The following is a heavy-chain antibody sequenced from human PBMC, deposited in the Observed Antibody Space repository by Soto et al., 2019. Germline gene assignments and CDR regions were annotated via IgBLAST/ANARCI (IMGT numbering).Heavy chain of an antibody. CDR3: AGGPWIQSPRWVDY. J-gene: IGHJ4*02. CDR1: GGTFSSYA. D-gene: IGHD5-18*01. V-gene: IGHV1-69*13. CDR2: IIPIFGTA. Sequence: SVKVSCKASGGTFSSYAISWVRQAPGQGLEWMGGIIPIFGTANYAQKFQGRVTITADESTSTAYMELSSLRSEDTAVYYCAGGPWIQSPRWVDYWGQGTLVTVSS.